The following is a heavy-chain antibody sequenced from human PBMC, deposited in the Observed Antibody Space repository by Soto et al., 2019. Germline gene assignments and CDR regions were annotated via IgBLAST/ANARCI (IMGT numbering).Heavy chain of an antibody. CDR2: IYFSGGT. V-gene: IGHV4-59*12. J-gene: IGHJ4*02. D-gene: IGHD6-13*01. CDR1: GGSISSYY. Sequence: SSETLSLTCTVSGGSISSYYWSWIRQPPGKGLEWIGYIYFSGGTNYNPSLKSRVTISVHTSKNQFSLKLSSVTAADTAVYYCARESRSWYGSIWDYWGQGTLVTVSS. CDR3: ARESRSWYGSIWDY.